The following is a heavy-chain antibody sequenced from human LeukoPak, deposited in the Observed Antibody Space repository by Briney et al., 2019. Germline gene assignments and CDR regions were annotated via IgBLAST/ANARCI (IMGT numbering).Heavy chain of an antibody. CDR2: IYPGDSGT. CDR1: GYSFTNYW. J-gene: IGHJ4*02. D-gene: IGHD6-13*01. CDR3: ARRGYSSSWYSVY. V-gene: IGHV5-51*01. Sequence: GESLKISCQGSGYSFTNYWIGWVRQMPGKGLEWMGIIYPGDSGTRYSPSFQGQVTISADRSISTAYLQWSSLKASDTAIYYCARRGYSSSWYSVYWGQGTLVTVSS.